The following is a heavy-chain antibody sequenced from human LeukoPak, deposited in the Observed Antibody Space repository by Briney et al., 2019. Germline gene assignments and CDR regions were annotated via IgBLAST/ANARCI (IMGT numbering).Heavy chain of an antibody. CDR2: IYYSGST. Sequence: SETLSLTCTVSGGSISSYYWSWIRQPPGKGLEWIGYIYYSGSTNYNPSLKSRVTISVDTSKNQFSLKLSSVTAADTAVYYCARVGGCSGGSCYGKDWGQGTLVTVSS. J-gene: IGHJ4*02. CDR3: ARVGGCSGGSCYGKD. V-gene: IGHV4-59*01. D-gene: IGHD2-15*01. CDR1: GGSISSYY.